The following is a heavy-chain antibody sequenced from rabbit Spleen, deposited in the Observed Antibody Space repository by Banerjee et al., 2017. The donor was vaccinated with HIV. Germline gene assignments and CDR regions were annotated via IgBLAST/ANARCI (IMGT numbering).Heavy chain of an antibody. V-gene: IGHV1S40*01. J-gene: IGHJ6*01. CDR3: ARDTGSSLSSYGMDL. CDR1: GFSFSSRYY. Sequence: QSLEESGGGLVQPEGSLALTCTASGFSFSSRYYICWVRQAPGKGLEWISCIAGSSSGFTYSATWAKGRFTISKTSSTTVTLQMTSLTAADTATYFCARDTGSSLSSYGMDLWGQGTLVTVS. CDR2: IAGSSSGFT. D-gene: IGHD8-1*01.